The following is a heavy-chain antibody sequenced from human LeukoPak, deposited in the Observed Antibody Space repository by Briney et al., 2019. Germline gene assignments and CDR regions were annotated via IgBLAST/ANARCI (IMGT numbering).Heavy chain of an antibody. CDR2: IYYSGST. CDR1: GGSISSSSYY. Sequence: SETLSLTCTVSGGSISSSSYYWGWIRQPPGKGLEWIGSIYYSGSTYYNPSLKSRVTISVDTSKDQFSLKLSSVTAADTAVYYCARLGYSYGYCYFDYWGQGTLVTVSS. J-gene: IGHJ4*02. D-gene: IGHD5-18*01. CDR3: ARLGYSYGYCYFDY. V-gene: IGHV4-39*01.